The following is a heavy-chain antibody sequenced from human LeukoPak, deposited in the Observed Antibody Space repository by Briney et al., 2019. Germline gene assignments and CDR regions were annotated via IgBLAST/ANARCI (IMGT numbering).Heavy chain of an antibody. J-gene: IGHJ4*02. CDR2: ITGSGGST. CDR3: AKVGQDYYGSGSYPGYFDY. CDR1: GFTFTTYA. V-gene: IGHV3-23*01. D-gene: IGHD3-10*01. Sequence: GGSLRLSCAASGFTFTTYAMSWVRQAPGKGLEWVSAITGSGGSTYSADSVKGRFTISRDNSKNTLYLQINSLRAEDTAVYYCAKVGQDYYGSGSYPGYFDYWGQGTLVTVSS.